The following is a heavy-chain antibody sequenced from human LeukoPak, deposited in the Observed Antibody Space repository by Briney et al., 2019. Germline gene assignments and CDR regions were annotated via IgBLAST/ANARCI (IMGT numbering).Heavy chain of an antibody. V-gene: IGHV3-48*04. J-gene: IGHJ3*01. D-gene: IGHD7-27*01. CDR2: ISSTSVSI. CDR3: ARRQLGPRLWDAFDV. Sequence: PGGSLRLSCAASGFTFSIYTMNWVRQAPGKGPGWVAYISSTSVSIDYADSVKGRFYISRENAKNSLYVQINSLRAEDTAVYYCARRQLGPRLWDAFDVWGQGTVVTVSS. CDR1: GFTFSIYT.